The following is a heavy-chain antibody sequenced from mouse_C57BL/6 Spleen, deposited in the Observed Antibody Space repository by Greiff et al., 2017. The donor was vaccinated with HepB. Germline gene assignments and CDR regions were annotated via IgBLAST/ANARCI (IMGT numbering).Heavy chain of an antibody. Sequence: QVQLQQPGAELVRPGTSVKLSCKASGYTFTSYWMHWVKQRPGQGLEWIGVIDPSDSYTNYNQKFKGKATLTVDTSSSTAYMQLISLTSEDSAVYYCAKSTVVSDYWGQGTTLTVSS. D-gene: IGHD1-1*01. CDR3: AKSTVVSDY. J-gene: IGHJ2*01. CDR1: GYTFTSYW. V-gene: IGHV1-59*01. CDR2: IDPSDSYT.